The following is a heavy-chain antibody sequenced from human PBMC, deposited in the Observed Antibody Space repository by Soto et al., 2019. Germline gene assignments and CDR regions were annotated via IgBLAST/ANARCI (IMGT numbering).Heavy chain of an antibody. Sequence: GGSLRLSCAASGFTVSSNYMSWVRQAPGKGLEWVSVIYSGGSTYYADSVKGRFTISRDNSKNTLYLQMNSLRAEDTAVYYCARVSIAVAGTFIDYYGMDVWGQGTTVTVSS. CDR1: GFTVSSNY. CDR2: IYSGGST. V-gene: IGHV3-66*01. D-gene: IGHD6-19*01. J-gene: IGHJ6*02. CDR3: ARVSIAVAGTFIDYYGMDV.